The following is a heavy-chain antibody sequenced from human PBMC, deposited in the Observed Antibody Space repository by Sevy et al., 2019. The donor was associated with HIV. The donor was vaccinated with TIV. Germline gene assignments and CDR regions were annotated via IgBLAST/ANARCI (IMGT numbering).Heavy chain of an antibody. Sequence: GGSLRLSCVASGFTFSSYEMNWVRQAPGKGLEWVSYISNSGTSMYYSDSVKGRFTISRDNARNSLYLQMNSLRAEDTAVYYCARDLPPSATTVAHFDCSGQGTMVTVSS. J-gene: IGHJ4*02. V-gene: IGHV3-48*03. CDR1: GFTFSSYE. D-gene: IGHD4-17*01. CDR3: ARDLPPSATTVAHFDC. CDR2: ISNSGTSM.